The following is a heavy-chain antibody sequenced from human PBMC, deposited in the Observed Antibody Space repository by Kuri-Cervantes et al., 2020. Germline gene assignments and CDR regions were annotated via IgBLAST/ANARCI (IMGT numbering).Heavy chain of an antibody. CDR1: GFTFSSYW. V-gene: IGHV3-7*01. Sequence: GGSLRLSCAASGFTFSSYWMSWVRQAPGEGLGWVANIKQDESEKYYVDSVKGRFTISRDNTKDSLYLQMNSLRADDTAVYYCVGHPLPIGLGGYWGQGTLVTVSS. J-gene: IGHJ4*02. CDR3: VGHPLPIGLGGY. D-gene: IGHD6-19*01. CDR2: IKQDESEK.